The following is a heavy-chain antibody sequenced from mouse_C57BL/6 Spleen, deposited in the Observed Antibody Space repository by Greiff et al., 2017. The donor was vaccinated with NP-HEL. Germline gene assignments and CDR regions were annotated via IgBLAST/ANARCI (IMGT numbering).Heavy chain of an antibody. V-gene: IGHV1-52*01. D-gene: IGHD1-1*01. CDR3: ARSDGSSLYYYAMDY. CDR2: IDPSDSET. CDR1: GYTFTSYW. Sequence: QVQLQQPGAELVRPGSSVKLSCTASGYTFTSYWMHWVKQRPIQGLEWIGNIDPSDSETHYNQQFTDKATLTVDKSSRTAYMQLSSLTSEDSAVYYCARSDGSSLYYYAMDYWGQGTSVTVSS. J-gene: IGHJ4*01.